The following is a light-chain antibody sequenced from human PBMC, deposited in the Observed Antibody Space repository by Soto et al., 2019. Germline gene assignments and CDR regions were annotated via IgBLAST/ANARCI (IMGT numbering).Light chain of an antibody. CDR3: QQSNNWPLT. Sequence: IVLTQSPATLSVSPGERATLSCRASQSVSSDVAWFQQRPGQAPRLLIYDASTRATGIPARFSGSASGTEFTLTISSLQSEDFAIYYCQQSNNWPLTFGGGTKVEVK. J-gene: IGKJ4*01. CDR2: DAS. V-gene: IGKV3-15*01. CDR1: QSVSSD.